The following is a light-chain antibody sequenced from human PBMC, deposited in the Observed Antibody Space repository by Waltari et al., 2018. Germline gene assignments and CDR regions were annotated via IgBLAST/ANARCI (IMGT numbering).Light chain of an antibody. CDR1: QSIRTY. CDR3: QQSSSSLMYS. Sequence: DIQMTQSPSSLSASVGDRVTITCRAIQSIRTYLSWYQQKPGKAPKVLIYGASSLQSGVPSRFSGSGSGTEFTLTISSLQPEDFATYYCQQSSSSLMYSFGRGTKLEIK. V-gene: IGKV1-39*01. J-gene: IGKJ2*01. CDR2: GAS.